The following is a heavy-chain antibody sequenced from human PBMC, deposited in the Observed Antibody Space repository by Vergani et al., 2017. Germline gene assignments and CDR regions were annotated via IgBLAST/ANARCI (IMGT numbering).Heavy chain of an antibody. D-gene: IGHD2-15*01. Sequence: QVQLQESGPGLVKPSQTLYLTCTVSGGSISSGSYYWSWIRQPAGKGLEWIGRIYTSGSNNYNPSLKSRVTISVDTSKNQYSLKLSSVTAADTAVYYCARAVVVEAAAGKYFDDWGQGTLVTVSS. CDR2: IYTSGSN. CDR1: GGSISSGSYY. V-gene: IGHV4-61*02. J-gene: IGHJ4*02. CDR3: ARAVVVEAAAGKYFDD.